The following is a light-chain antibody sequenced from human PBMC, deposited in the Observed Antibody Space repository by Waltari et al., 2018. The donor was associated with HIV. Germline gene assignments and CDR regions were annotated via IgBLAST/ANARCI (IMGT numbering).Light chain of an antibody. CDR3: QQSHSTLPYT. CDR2: AAS. Sequence: DIQMTQSPSSLSASVGDRVTITCRASQSISSYLNWYQQNPGKAPKLLISAASSLQGGVPSRFSGSGSGTDFTLTISSLQPEDFAIYYCQQSHSTLPYTFGQGTKLEIK. V-gene: IGKV1-39*01. J-gene: IGKJ2*01. CDR1: QSISSY.